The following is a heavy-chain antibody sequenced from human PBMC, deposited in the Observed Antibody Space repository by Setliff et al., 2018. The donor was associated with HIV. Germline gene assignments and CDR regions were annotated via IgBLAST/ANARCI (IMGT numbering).Heavy chain of an antibody. CDR2: MYKGGKT. D-gene: IGHD5-18*01. V-gene: IGHV3-66*02. Sequence: PGESLKISCAASGFTFSSYEMNWVRQTPGKGLEWVTLMYKGGKTYYADFVKGRFTIARDDSKNTVSLQMTNLGTGDTAMYYCAKGGYGGAYYVAGYWGQGTLVTVSS. CDR3: AKGGYGGAYYVAGY. CDR1: GFTFSSYE. J-gene: IGHJ4*02.